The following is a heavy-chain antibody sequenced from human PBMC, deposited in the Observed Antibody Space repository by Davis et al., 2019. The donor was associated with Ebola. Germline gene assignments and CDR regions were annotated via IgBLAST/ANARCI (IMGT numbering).Heavy chain of an antibody. J-gene: IGHJ4*02. CDR3: ATRGSAATSFDH. CDR2: INAVGGST. V-gene: IGHV1-46*01. CDR1: AYTFTTYY. Sequence: ASVQVSCQASAYTFTTYYMHWVRQAPGQGLEWMGIINAVGGSTVYAEKFQVRVTMTRDRSTNTVNMELSSLTSEDTAVYYCATRGSAATSFDHWGQGTLVTVSS. D-gene: IGHD2-15*01.